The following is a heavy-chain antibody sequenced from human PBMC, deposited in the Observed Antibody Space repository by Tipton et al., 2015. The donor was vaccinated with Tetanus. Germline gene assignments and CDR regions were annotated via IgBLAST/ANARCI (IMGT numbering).Heavy chain of an antibody. D-gene: IGHD3-22*01. CDR2: IFYSGST. J-gene: IGHJ4*02. Sequence: TLSLTCTVSGASIISSSYFWGWIRQPPGKGLEWIGHIFYSGSTHYNPSLESRVTMSVDTSKNQFSLKVSSVTAADTAVYFCARQEPPRRFFNESSGSSGWGQGALVIVSS. CDR1: GASIISSSYF. V-gene: IGHV4-39*01. CDR3: ARQEPPRRFFNESSGSSG.